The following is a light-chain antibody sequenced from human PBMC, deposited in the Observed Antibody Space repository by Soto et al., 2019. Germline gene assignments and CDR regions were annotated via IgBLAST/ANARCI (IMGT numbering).Light chain of an antibody. CDR2: GAS. J-gene: IGKJ1*01. V-gene: IGKV3-20*01. Sequence: EIVLTQSPGTLSLSPGERDTIYCRASQSVSSSYLAWYQQKPGQAPRLLIYGASSRATGIPDRFSGSGSGTDFTLTISRLEPEDFAVYYCQQYGSSPGTFGQGTKVDIK. CDR1: QSVSSSY. CDR3: QQYGSSPGT.